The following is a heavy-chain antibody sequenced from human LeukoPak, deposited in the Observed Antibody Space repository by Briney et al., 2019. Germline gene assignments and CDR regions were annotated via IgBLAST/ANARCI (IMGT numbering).Heavy chain of an antibody. J-gene: IGHJ4*02. Sequence: PGRSLRLSCAASGFTFSSYVMHWVRQAPGKGLEWVAVISYDGSNKYYADSVKGRFTISRDNSKNTLYLQMNSLRAEDTAVYYCARDGGYYYDSSGYYYWGQGTLVTVSS. D-gene: IGHD3-22*01. CDR1: GFTFSSYV. CDR2: ISYDGSNK. V-gene: IGHV3-30*04. CDR3: ARDGGYYYDSSGYYY.